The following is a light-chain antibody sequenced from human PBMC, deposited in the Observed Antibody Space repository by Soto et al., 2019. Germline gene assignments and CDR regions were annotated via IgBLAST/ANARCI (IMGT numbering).Light chain of an antibody. J-gene: IGKJ1*01. Sequence: EIGLTQSPATLSLSPGERATLSCRASQSVSSYLAWYQQKPGQAPRLLIYDASNRATDIPARFSGSGYGTDFTLTISSLGPEDFAVYYCLQRSGWPWTFGQGTKEEIK. CDR3: LQRSGWPWT. CDR1: QSVSSY. V-gene: IGKV3-11*01. CDR2: DAS.